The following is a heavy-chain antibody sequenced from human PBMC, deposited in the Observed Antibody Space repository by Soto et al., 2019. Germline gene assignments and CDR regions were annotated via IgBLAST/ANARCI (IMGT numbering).Heavy chain of an antibody. D-gene: IGHD2-2*01. CDR2: VSYDGTNK. Sequence: TGGSLRLSCAASGFTFSHFGMHWVRQAPGKGLEWMTSVSYDGTNKYYADSVKGRFTISRDYSANTLYLQMNSLTAEDTAVYYCAKDRGYQLPWGMDVWGQGTAVTVSS. CDR3: AKDRGYQLPWGMDV. V-gene: IGHV3-30*18. J-gene: IGHJ6*02. CDR1: GFTFSHFG.